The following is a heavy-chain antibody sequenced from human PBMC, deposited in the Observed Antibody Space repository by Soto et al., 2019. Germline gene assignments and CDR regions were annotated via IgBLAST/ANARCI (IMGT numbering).Heavy chain of an antibody. Sequence: SETLSLTCTVSGGSISSYYWSWIRQPPGKGLERIGYIYYSGSTNYNPSLKSRVTISVDTSKNQFSLKLSSVTAADTAVYYCARGRPLGPFYYFDYWGQGTLVTVSS. V-gene: IGHV4-59*01. D-gene: IGHD3-16*01. J-gene: IGHJ4*02. CDR1: GGSISSYY. CDR3: ARGRPLGPFYYFDY. CDR2: IYYSGST.